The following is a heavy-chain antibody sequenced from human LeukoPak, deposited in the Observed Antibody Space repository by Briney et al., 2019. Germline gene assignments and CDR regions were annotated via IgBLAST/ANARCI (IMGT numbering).Heavy chain of an antibody. Sequence: PGGSLRFSCAASGFTFSSYAMSWVRQAPGNGLEWVSAISGSGGSTYYADSVKGRFTISRDNSKNTLYLQMNSLRAEDTAVYYCAKETDDHVGRYFDYWGQGTLVTVSS. CDR2: ISGSGGST. CDR1: GFTFSSYA. V-gene: IGHV3-23*01. J-gene: IGHJ4*02. CDR3: AKETDDHVGRYFDY. D-gene: IGHD1-1*01.